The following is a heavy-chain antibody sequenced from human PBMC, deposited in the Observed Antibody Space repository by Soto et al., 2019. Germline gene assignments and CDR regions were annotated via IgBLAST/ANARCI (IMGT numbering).Heavy chain of an antibody. CDR1: GGSISSSSYY. D-gene: IGHD3-16*02. J-gene: IGHJ5*02. CDR3: ARQVADYIWGSYRYTVPWFVP. Sequence: SETLSLTCTVSGGSISSSSYYWGWIRQPPGKGLEWIGSIYYSGSTYYNPSLKSRVTISVDTSKNQFSLKLSSVTAADTAVYYCARQVADYIWGSYRYTVPWFVPWGQGTLVTVSS. V-gene: IGHV4-39*01. CDR2: IYYSGST.